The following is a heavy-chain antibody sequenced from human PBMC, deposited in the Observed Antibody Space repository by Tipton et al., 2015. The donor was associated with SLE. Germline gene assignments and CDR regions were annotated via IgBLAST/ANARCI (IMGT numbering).Heavy chain of an antibody. J-gene: IGHJ5*02. V-gene: IGHV4-39*07. CDR3: ARYTVGTMEDP. Sequence: TLSLTCTVSGGSISSSSYYWGWIRQPPGKGLEWIGSILYNGVTSYNPSLKSRITISLDTSKNQFSLKLTSMTAADTAVYYCARYTVGTMEDPWGQGILVTVSS. CDR1: GGSISSSSYY. D-gene: IGHD4-11*01. CDR2: ILYNGVT.